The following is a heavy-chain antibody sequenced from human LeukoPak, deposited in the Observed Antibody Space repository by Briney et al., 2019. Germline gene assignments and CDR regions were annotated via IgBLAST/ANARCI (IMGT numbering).Heavy chain of an antibody. CDR1: GYSISSGYY. D-gene: IGHD3-22*01. V-gene: IGHV4-38-2*02. CDR3: ARGGMNTMIVVVILGDAFDI. CDR2: IYHSGST. J-gene: IGHJ3*02. Sequence: PSETLSLTCTVSGYSISSGYYWGWIRQPPGKGLEWIGSIYHSGSTYYNPSLKSRVTISVDTSKNQFSLKLSSVTAADTAVYYCARGGMNTMIVVVILGDAFDIWGQGTMVTVSS.